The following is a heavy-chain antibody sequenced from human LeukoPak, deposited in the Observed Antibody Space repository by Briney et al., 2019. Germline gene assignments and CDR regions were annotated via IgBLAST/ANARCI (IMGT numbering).Heavy chain of an antibody. CDR3: AKETIANVMDV. CDR2: ISYDGSNK. V-gene: IGHV3-30*18. D-gene: IGHD2/OR15-2a*01. Sequence: GGSLRLSCAASGFTFSSYGMHWVRQAPGKGLEWVAVISYDGSNKYYADSVKGRFTISRDNSKNTLYLQMNSLRAEDTAVYYCAKETIANVMDVWGQGTTFTAS. J-gene: IGHJ6*02. CDR1: GFTFSSYG.